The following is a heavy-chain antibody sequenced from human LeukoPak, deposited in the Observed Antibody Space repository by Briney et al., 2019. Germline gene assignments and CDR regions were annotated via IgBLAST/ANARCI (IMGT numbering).Heavy chain of an antibody. V-gene: IGHV1-18*01. J-gene: IGHJ4*02. CDR3: AKRVGIAHASGFDH. Sequence: GASVKVSCKASGYTFTSYGISWVRQAPGQGLEWMGWISAYNGNTNYAQKLQGRVTMTTDTSTSTAYMELRSLRSDDTAVYYCAKRVGIAHASGFDHWGQGTLVTVSS. CDR2: ISAYNGNT. CDR1: GYTFTSYG. D-gene: IGHD2-21*01.